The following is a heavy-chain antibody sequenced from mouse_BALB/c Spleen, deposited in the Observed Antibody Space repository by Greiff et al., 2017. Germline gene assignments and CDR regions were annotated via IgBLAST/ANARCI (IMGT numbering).Heavy chain of an antibody. CDR3: ASTSGYGNYYAMDY. V-gene: IGHV5-17*02. J-gene: IGHJ4*01. Sequence: EVKLMESGGGLVQPGGSRKLSCAASGFTFSSFGMHWVRQAPEKGLEWVAYISSGSSTIYYADTVKGRFTISRDNPKNTLFLQMTSLRSEDTAMYYCASTSGYGNYYAMDYWGQGTSVTVSS. CDR2: ISSGSSTI. D-gene: IGHD2-1*01. CDR1: GFTFSSFG.